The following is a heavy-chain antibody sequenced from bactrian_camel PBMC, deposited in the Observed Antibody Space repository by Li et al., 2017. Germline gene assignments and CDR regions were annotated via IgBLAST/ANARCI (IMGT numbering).Heavy chain of an antibody. CDR1: TRRPNY. V-gene: IGHV3S40*01. J-gene: IGHJ4*01. CDR2: IYTGGGDG. Sequence: VQLVESGGGSVQAGGSLRLSCTYTRRPNYVTWFRQGPGNGREGVAGIYTGGGDGHYADAVKGRFTISRDNAKSTVDLQMNNLKPEDTARYYCAKGAFGHADGTGHATRGQGTQVTVS. D-gene: IGHD5*01.